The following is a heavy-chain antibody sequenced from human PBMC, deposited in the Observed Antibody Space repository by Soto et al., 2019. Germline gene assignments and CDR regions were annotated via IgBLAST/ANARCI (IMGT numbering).Heavy chain of an antibody. V-gene: IGHV4-59*01. CDR1: GGSISSYY. CDR2: IYYSGST. Sequence: PETLCLTCTVSGGSISSYYWSWIRQPPGKGLEWIGYIYYSGSTNYNPSLKSRVTISVDTSKNQFSLKLSSVTAADTAVYYCARRDTYFAYCGQGTLVIVSS. J-gene: IGHJ4*02. D-gene: IGHD3-9*01. CDR3: ARRDTYFAY.